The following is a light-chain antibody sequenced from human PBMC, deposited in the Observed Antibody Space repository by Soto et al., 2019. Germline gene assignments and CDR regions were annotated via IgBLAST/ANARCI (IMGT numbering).Light chain of an antibody. CDR2: EAS. V-gene: IGKV1-5*03. CDR1: QSIGRW. J-gene: IGKJ1*01. CDR3: QQYDSYRT. Sequence: DIQMTQSPSTLLAYVGDRVTITCRASQSIGRWLAWYQQKPGKAPKLLIYEASSLESGVSSRFRGSGSGTEFTLTITSLQPDDFATYDCQQYDSYRTFGPGTKVEIK.